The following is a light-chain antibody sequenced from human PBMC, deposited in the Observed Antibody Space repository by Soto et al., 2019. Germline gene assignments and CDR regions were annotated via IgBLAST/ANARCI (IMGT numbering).Light chain of an antibody. CDR3: AAWDDSLNEYV. J-gene: IGLJ1*01. CDR1: SSNIGRNS. CDR2: GNN. Sequence: QSVLTQAPSVSGTPGQRVTITCSGSSSNIGRNSVNWYQHLPGTAPKLLTHGNNHRPSGVPDRFSGSKSGTSASLAISGLQPEDEADYCCAAWDDSLNEYVFGDGTKVNVL. V-gene: IGLV1-44*01.